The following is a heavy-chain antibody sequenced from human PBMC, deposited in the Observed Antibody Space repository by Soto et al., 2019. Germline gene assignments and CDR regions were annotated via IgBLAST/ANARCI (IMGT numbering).Heavy chain of an antibody. J-gene: IGHJ6*02. CDR3: ARVAAAGTYYYYGMDV. V-gene: IGHV1-18*04. Sequence: QVQLVQSGAEVKKPGASVKVSCKASGYTFTSYGISWVRQAPGQGLEWMGWISAYNGNTNYAQKLQSRVTMTTDTATSTAYMELRSLRSDDTAVYYCARVAAAGTYYYYGMDVWGQGTTVTVSS. CDR2: ISAYNGNT. D-gene: IGHD6-13*01. CDR1: GYTFTSYG.